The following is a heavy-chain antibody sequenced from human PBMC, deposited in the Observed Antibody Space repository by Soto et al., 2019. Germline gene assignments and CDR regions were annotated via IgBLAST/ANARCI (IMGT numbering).Heavy chain of an antibody. CDR2: IYYSGST. CDR3: ARDEVGATSRGY. D-gene: IGHD1-26*01. CDR1: GGSVSSGSYY. Sequence: QVQLQESGPGLVKPSETLSLTCTVSGGSVSSGSYYWSWIRQPPGKGLEWIGYIYYSGSTNYNPSLKRRGTISVDTSKNQFSRKLSAVTAADTAVYYCARDEVGATSRGYWGQGTLVTVSS. V-gene: IGHV4-61*01. J-gene: IGHJ4*02.